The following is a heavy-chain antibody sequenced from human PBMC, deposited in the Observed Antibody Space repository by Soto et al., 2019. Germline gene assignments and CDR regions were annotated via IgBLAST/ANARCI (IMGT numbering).Heavy chain of an antibody. Sequence: SETLSLTCTVCGGSISSYYWSWIRQPPGEGLEWIGYIYYSGSTNYNPSLKSRVTISVDTSKNQFSLKLSSVTAADTAVYYCARDRRPYYYDSSGYDYWGQGTLVTVSS. D-gene: IGHD3-22*01. J-gene: IGHJ4*02. CDR1: GGSISSYY. V-gene: IGHV4-59*01. CDR3: ARDRRPYYYDSSGYDY. CDR2: IYYSGST.